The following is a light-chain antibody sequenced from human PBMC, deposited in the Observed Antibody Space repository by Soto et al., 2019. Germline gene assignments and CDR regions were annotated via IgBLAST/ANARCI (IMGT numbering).Light chain of an antibody. CDR2: AAS. J-gene: IGKJ4*01. CDR3: QKYYSSPYT. Sequence: DIQMTLSPASLSASVGDRVTITCRSSQGLSNYLAWYQQQPGHVPKLLIYAASTLQSVVPSRFSSSGSVTDFTITISSLQPADVATYYCQKYYSSPYTFGEGNQVEI. CDR1: QGLSNY. V-gene: IGKV1-27*01.